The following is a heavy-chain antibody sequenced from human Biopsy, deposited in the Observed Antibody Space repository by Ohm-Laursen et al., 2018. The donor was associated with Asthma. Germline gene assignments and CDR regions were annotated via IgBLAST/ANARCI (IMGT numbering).Heavy chain of an antibody. D-gene: IGHD5-18*01. CDR2: ISSSSTI. Sequence: SLRLSCAASGFTFSSYSMNWVRQAPGKGLEWVSYISSSSTIYYADSVKGRFTISRDNAKNSLYLQMNSLRDEDTAVYYCARFKRGYSYGCAGVFDYWGQGTLVTVSS. CDR1: GFTFSSYS. V-gene: IGHV3-48*02. CDR3: ARFKRGYSYGCAGVFDY. J-gene: IGHJ4*02.